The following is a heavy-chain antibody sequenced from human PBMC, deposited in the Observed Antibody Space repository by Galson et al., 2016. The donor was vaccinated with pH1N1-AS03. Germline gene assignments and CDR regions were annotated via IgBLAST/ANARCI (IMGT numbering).Heavy chain of an antibody. CDR1: GLSVAKNY. V-gene: IGHV3-53*01. CDR2: IYTGGDT. Sequence: SLRLSCAVSGLSVAKNYMSWVRQAPGKGLEWVSSIYTGGDTFYTDSVRGRFTISRDDSKNTLYLQMNSLRAADTAMYYCARVYWSVPTPGTYGAFDIWGQGTTVTVS. CDR3: ARVYWSVPTPGTYGAFDI. J-gene: IGHJ3*02. D-gene: IGHD3-3*01.